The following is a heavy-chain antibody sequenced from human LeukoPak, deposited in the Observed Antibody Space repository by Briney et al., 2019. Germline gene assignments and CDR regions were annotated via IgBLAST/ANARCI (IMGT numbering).Heavy chain of an antibody. CDR1: GFTFSSYS. J-gene: IGHJ4*02. Sequence: GGSLRLSCAASGFTFSSYSMNWVRQAPGKGLEWVSYISSSSSTIYYADSVKGRFTISRDNSKNSLYLQMNSLRTDDTALYYCTKIGVADSLDSWGQGTLVTVSS. D-gene: IGHD6-19*01. CDR3: TKIGVADSLDS. CDR2: ISSSSSTI. V-gene: IGHV3-48*04.